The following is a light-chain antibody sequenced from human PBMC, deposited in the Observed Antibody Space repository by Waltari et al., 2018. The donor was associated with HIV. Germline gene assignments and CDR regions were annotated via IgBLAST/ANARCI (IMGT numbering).Light chain of an antibody. V-gene: IGLV2-11*01. CDR3: QSADSSGTWV. CDR2: DVS. CDR1: SSDVGVYNF. J-gene: IGLJ3*02. Sequence: QSALTQPRSVSGSPGQSVTISCTGTSSDVGVYNFVSWYQQHPGKAPKLMIYDVSKRPSGVPDRFSGSSSGTTVTLTISGVQAEDEADYYCQSADSSGTWVFGGGTKLTVL.